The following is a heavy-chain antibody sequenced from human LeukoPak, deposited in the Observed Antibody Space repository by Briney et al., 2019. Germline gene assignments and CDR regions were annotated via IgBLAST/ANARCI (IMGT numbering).Heavy chain of an antibody. V-gene: IGHV4-34*01. J-gene: IGHJ5*02. CDR1: GGSFSGYY. CDR2: INHGGST. Sequence: SETLSLTCAVYGGSFSGYYWSWIRQPPGKGLEWIGEINHGGSTNYNPSLKSRVTISVDTSKNQFSLKLSSVTAADTAVYYCARLVTMIVKTLNWFDPWGQGTLVTVSS. CDR3: ARLVTMIVKTLNWFDP. D-gene: IGHD3-22*01.